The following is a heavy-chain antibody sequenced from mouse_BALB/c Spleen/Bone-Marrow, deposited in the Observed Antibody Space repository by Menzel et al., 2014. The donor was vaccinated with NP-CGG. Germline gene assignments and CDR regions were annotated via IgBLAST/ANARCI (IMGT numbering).Heavy chain of an antibody. CDR3: ARPPYYYGSSYDAMDY. CDR1: GYTFTSYW. V-gene: IGHV1-7*01. Sequence: QVHVKQSGAELAKPGASVKMSCKASGYTFTSYWMHWVKQRPGQGLEWIGYINPSTGYTEYNQKFKDKATLTADKSSSTAYMRLSSLTSEDSAVYYCARPPYYYGSSYDAMDYWGQGTSVTVSS. CDR2: INPSTGYT. D-gene: IGHD1-1*01. J-gene: IGHJ4*01.